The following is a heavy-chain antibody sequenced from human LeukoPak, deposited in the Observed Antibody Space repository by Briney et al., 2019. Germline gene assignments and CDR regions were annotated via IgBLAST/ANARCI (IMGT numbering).Heavy chain of an antibody. CDR3: AKGPPRGDAFDI. CDR1: GFTFSGYA. Sequence: GGSLRLSCAASGFTFSGYAMSWVRQAPGKGLEWVSAISGSGGSTYYADSVKGRFTISRDNSKNTPYLQMNSLRAEDTAVYYCAKGPPRGDAFDIWGQGTMVTVSS. CDR2: ISGSGGST. V-gene: IGHV3-23*01. J-gene: IGHJ3*02.